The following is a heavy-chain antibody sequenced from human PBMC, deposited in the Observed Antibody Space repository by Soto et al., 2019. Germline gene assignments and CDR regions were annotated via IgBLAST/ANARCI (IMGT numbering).Heavy chain of an antibody. CDR3: ARCDSSSWTNYYFSYYMDV. Sequence: EVQLVESGGGLVQPGGSLRLFCAASGITFSNYWMTWVRQAPGKGLEWVANIKQDGSEKYYVDSVKGRFTISRDNAKNSLYLQMNSLRAEDTAVYYCARCDSSSWTNYYFSYYMDVWCKGTTVTVSS. CDR2: IKQDGSEK. J-gene: IGHJ6*03. CDR1: GITFSNYW. V-gene: IGHV3-7*01. D-gene: IGHD6-13*01.